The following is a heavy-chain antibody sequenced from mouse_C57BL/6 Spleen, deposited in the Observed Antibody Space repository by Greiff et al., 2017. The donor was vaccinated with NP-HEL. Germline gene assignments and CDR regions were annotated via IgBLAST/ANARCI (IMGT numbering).Heavy chain of an antibody. V-gene: IGHV5-4*03. J-gene: IGHJ1*03. CDR3: ARSHYYGSSFYWYFDV. D-gene: IGHD1-1*01. CDR1: GFTFSSYA. CDR2: ISDGGSYT. Sequence: EVKLVESGGGLVKPGGSLKLSCAASGFTFSSYAMSWVRQTPEKRLEWVATISDGGSYTYYPDNVKGRFTISRDNAKNNLYLQMSHLKSEDTAMYYCARSHYYGSSFYWYFDVWGTGTTVTVSS.